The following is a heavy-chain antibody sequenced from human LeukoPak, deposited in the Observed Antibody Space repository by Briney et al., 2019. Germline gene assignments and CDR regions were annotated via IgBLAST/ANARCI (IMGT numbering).Heavy chain of an antibody. J-gene: IGHJ4*02. CDR2: VYNSGTT. Sequence: PSETLSLTCTVSGGSISSYYWSWIRQSPGKGLEWIGCVYNSGTTVYNPSLTGRVTISVDTSKNQCSLNLRSVTAADAAVYYCARDAYWGQGILVTVSS. CDR3: ARDAY. V-gene: IGHV4-59*01. CDR1: GGSISSYY.